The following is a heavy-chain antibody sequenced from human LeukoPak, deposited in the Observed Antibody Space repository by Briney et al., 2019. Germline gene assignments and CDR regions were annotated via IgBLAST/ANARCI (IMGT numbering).Heavy chain of an antibody. V-gene: IGHV3-21*01. CDR1: GFTFSSYS. CDR3: ARSSSGWLDS. J-gene: IGHJ4*02. D-gene: IGHD6-19*01. CDR2: ISSSSSYI. Sequence: GGSLRLSCAASGFTFSSYSMNWVRQAPGKGLEWVSSISSSSSYIYYADSVKGRFTISRDNAKNSLYLQMNSLRDEDTAVYYCARSSSGWLDSWGQGTLVTVSS.